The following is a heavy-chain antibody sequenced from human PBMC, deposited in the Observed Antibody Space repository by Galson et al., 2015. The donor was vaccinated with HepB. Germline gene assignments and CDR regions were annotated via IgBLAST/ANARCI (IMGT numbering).Heavy chain of an antibody. V-gene: IGHV3-66*01. Sequence: SLRLSCAAYGFTVRSSYMTWVRQAPGKGLEWVSLIYSAGSTYYADSVKGRFTISRDNSKDTLFLQMNSLSPEDTGVYYCARSSFSYYFDHWGPGTLVTVSS. CDR2: IYSAGST. D-gene: IGHD3-16*02. CDR3: ARSSFSYYFDH. CDR1: GFTVRSSY. J-gene: IGHJ4*02.